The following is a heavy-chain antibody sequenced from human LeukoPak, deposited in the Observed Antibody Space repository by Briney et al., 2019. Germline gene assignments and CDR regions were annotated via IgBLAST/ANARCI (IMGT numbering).Heavy chain of an antibody. CDR2: INHSGST. V-gene: IGHV4-34*01. J-gene: IGHJ5*02. D-gene: IGHD5-12*01. CDR3: ARGLRYSGYVGLNWFDP. CDR1: GGSFSGYY. Sequence: SETLSLTCAVHGGSFSGYYWSWIRQPPGKGLEWIGEINHSGSTNYNPSLKSRVTVSVDTSKNQFSLKLSSVTAADTAVYYCARGLRYSGYVGLNWFDPWGQGTLVTVSS.